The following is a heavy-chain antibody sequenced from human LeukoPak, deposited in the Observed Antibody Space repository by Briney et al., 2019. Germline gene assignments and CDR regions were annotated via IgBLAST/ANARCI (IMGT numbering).Heavy chain of an antibody. CDR1: GGSISNFY. V-gene: IGHV4-59*01. CDR3: AKSMTMDYYGMDV. Sequence: SETLSLTCTVSGGSISNFYWSWIRQPPGKGLEWIAYIHYTGLTNYNPPLKSRVTLAVDMAKNQFSLRLSSVTAADTAVYYCAKSMTMDYYGMDVWGQGTTVTVSS. J-gene: IGHJ6*02. D-gene: IGHD4/OR15-4a*01. CDR2: IHYTGLT.